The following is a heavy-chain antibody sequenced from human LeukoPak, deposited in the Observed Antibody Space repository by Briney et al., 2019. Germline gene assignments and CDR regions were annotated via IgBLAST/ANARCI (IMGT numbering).Heavy chain of an antibody. V-gene: IGHV3-48*03. Sequence: PGGSLRLSCAASGLTFSSYEMNWVRQAPGKGLEWVSYISNSGSTIYYADSVKGRFTISRDNAKNSLYLQMNSLRAEDTAVYYCARHPPGVDYWGQGTLVTVSS. CDR2: ISNSGSTI. J-gene: IGHJ4*02. CDR3: ARHPPGVDY. CDR1: GLTFSSYE.